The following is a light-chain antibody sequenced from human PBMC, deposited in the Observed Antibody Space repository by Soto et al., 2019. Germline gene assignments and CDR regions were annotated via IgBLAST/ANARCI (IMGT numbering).Light chain of an antibody. CDR1: QSVSSY. J-gene: IGKJ1*01. CDR2: DAS. Sequence: EIVLTQSPATLSLSPGERATLSCRASQSVSSYLAWYQQKPGQAPRLLIYDASNRATGIPARFSGSGSGTAFALTISRLEPGDFAVYDCQQRSNSPWTFGRGTKVDIK. V-gene: IGKV3-11*01. CDR3: QQRSNSPWT.